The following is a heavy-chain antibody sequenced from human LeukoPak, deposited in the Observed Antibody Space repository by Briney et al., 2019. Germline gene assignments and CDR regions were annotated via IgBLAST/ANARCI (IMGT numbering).Heavy chain of an antibody. Sequence: GGSLRLSCAASGFTFSSYGMHWVRQAPGKGLEWVAFIRYDGSNKYYADSVKGRFTISRDNSKNTLYPQMNSLRAEDTAVYYCAKDALGSYGDYPDYWGQGTLVTVSS. D-gene: IGHD1-26*01. CDR1: GFTFSSYG. V-gene: IGHV3-30*02. CDR2: IRYDGSNK. J-gene: IGHJ4*02. CDR3: AKDALGSYGDYPDY.